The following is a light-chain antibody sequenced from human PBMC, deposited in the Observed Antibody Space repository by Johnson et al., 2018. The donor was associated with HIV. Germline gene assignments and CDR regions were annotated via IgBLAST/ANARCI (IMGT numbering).Light chain of an antibody. CDR1: SSNIGNNY. CDR2: DN. CDR3: GTWDSSLRSGF. Sequence: QSVLTQPPSVSAAPGQKVTISCSGSSSNIGNNYVSWYQQLPGTAPKLLIYDNKRPSGTPDRFSGSKSGTSATLGITGLQTGDEADYYCGTWDSSLRSGFFGTGTKVTVL. V-gene: IGLV1-51*01. J-gene: IGLJ1*01.